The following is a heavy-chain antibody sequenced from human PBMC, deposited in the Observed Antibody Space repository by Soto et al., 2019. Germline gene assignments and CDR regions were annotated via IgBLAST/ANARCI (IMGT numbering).Heavy chain of an antibody. D-gene: IGHD3-22*01. CDR3: ARFLEGDYYDSSGPGGDAFDI. CDR2: IKQDGSGK. V-gene: IGHV3-7*03. J-gene: IGHJ3*02. Sequence: GGSLRLSCAASGFTFSSYWMSWVRQAPGKGLEWVANIKQDGSGKYYVDSVKGRFTISRDNAKNSLYLQMNSLRAEDTAVYYCARFLEGDYYDSSGPGGDAFDIWGQGTMVTVSS. CDR1: GFTFSSYW.